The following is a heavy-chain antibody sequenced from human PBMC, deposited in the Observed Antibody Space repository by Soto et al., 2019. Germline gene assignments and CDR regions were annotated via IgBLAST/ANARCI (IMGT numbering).Heavy chain of an antibody. Sequence: GESLKISCKGSVYSFTNYWIGWVRQMPGKGLEWMGIIHPGDSDTRYSPSFQGQVTISADKSISTAYLQWSSLKASDTAMYYCARRPYYYDSSGYPPPYYFDYWGQGTLVTVSS. CDR2: IHPGDSDT. CDR1: VYSFTNYW. V-gene: IGHV5-51*01. J-gene: IGHJ4*02. D-gene: IGHD3-22*01. CDR3: ARRPYYYDSSGYPPPYYFDY.